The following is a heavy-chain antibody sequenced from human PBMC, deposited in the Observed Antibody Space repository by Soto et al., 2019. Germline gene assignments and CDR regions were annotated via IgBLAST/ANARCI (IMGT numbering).Heavy chain of an antibody. D-gene: IGHD3-3*01. V-gene: IGHV4-30-4*01. J-gene: IGHJ2*01. CDR1: GGSINNGDYY. CDR3: AREKYVVFGMAHPYWYLDL. CDR2: IYYSGST. Sequence: SSETLSLTCAVSGGSINNGDYYWSWIRQPPGKGLEWIGYIYYSGSTYVDPSLKSRLSMSLDTSKNQFSLKLTSVTAADTAVYYCAREKYVVFGMAHPYWYLDLWGRGTLVTVYS.